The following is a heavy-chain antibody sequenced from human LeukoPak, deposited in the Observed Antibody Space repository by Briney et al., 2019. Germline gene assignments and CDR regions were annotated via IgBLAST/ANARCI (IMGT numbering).Heavy chain of an antibody. J-gene: IGHJ6*03. V-gene: IGHV3-23*01. CDR3: ARSLRVRGVPDYMDV. CDR2: ISGSGGST. Sequence: PGGSLRLSCAASGFTFSSYGMSWVRQAPGKGLEWVSAISGSGGSTYYADSVKGRFTISRDNSKNTLYLQMNRLRAEDTAVYYCARSLRVRGVPDYMDVWGKGTTVIISS. CDR1: GFTFSSYG. D-gene: IGHD3-10*01.